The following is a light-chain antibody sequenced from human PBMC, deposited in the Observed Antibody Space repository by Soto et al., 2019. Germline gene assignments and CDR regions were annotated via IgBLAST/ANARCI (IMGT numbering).Light chain of an antibody. V-gene: IGLV1-51*02. CDR2: ENN. J-gene: IGLJ3*02. CDR3: GTWDSSLSAGV. Sequence: QSVLTQPPSVSAAPGQKVTISCSGSNSNIGNNYVSWYQQLPGTAPKLLIYENNKRPSGIPDRFSGSKSGTSGTLGITGLQTGDEADYFCGTWDSSLSAGVFGGGTKVTVL. CDR1: NSNIGNNY.